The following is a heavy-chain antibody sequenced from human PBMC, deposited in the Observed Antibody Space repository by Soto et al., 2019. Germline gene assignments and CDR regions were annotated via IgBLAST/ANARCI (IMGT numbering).Heavy chain of an antibody. CDR1: GGSISSSSYY. J-gene: IGHJ4*02. CDR3: SRHGSEKYYDSSGYSTLFGY. CDR2: IYYSGST. V-gene: IGHV4-39*01. D-gene: IGHD3-22*01. Sequence: SETLSLSCTVSGGSISSSSYYRGWIRQPPXKGLEWIGSIYYSGSTYYNPSLKSRVTISVDTSKNQFSLKLSSVTAADTAVYYCSRHGSEKYYDSSGYSTLFGYWGQGTLVTVSS.